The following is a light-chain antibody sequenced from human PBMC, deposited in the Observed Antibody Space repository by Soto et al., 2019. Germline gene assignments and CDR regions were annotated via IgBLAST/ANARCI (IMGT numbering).Light chain of an antibody. J-gene: IGKJ2*01. CDR3: QQYGSSPRYT. Sequence: EIVLTQSPGTLSLSPGERATLSCRASQSVSSSYLAWYQQKPGQAPRLLIYAASSRATGIPDRFSGSGSGTDFTLTISRLEPEDVAVYYCQQYGSSPRYTFGQGTKLEIK. CDR2: AAS. CDR1: QSVSSSY. V-gene: IGKV3-20*01.